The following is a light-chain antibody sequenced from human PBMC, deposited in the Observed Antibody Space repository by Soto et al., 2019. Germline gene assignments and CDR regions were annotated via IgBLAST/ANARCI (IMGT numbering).Light chain of an antibody. CDR2: ANN. J-gene: IGLJ3*02. Sequence: QLALTQPPSASGTPGQRVTISCSGSSSNIGSENVNWYHQHPGAAAQHLIYANNQRRPGVLSRFSASKSATSASPAIGALQYEEDAGDYCAAWDDSRKGWVFGGGTKLTVL. V-gene: IGLV1-44*01. CDR1: SSNIGSEN. CDR3: AAWDDSRKGWV.